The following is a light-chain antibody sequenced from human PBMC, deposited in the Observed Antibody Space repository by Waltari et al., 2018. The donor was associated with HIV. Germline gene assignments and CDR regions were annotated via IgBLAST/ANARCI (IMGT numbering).Light chain of an antibody. CDR1: NIV. CDR3: QVWDSTTNHVV. CDR2: DGS. V-gene: IGLV3-21*04. J-gene: IGLJ2*01. Sequence: SSVLTQPPSVSVAPGKTASITWGGTNIVPWYQQKPGQAPVLVIYDGSDRPSGNPERFSGSNSGNTATLTISRVEAGDEADYYCQVWDSTTNHVVFGGGTKLTVL.